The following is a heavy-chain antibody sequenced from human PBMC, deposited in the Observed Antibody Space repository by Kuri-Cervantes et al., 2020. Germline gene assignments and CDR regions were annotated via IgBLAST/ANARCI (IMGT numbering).Heavy chain of an antibody. CDR1: GYTFTSYY. Sequence: ASVKVSCKASGYTFTSYYMHWVRQAPGQGLEWMGIINPSGGSTSYAQKLQDRLTLTTDTSTSTVYTELRTLRSDDTAVYYCARVRSTTRMDARGAFDLWGQGTGVTVSS. D-gene: IGHD2-2*01. CDR3: ARVRSTTRMDARGAFDL. J-gene: IGHJ3*01. V-gene: IGHV1-46*01. CDR2: INPSGGST.